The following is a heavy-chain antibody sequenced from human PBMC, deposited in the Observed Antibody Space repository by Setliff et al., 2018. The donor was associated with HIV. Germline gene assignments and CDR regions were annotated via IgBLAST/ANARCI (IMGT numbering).Heavy chain of an antibody. CDR2: LRGSGGST. D-gene: IGHD3-10*01. CDR3: AQAQTSVSGSYYQYLQH. V-gene: IGHV3-23*01. J-gene: IGHJ1*01. CDR1: ELTFSNYA. Sequence: SLRLSCAASELTFSNYAMTWVRQAPGKGLEWVSSLRGSGGSTYYADSVKGRFTISRDNPKNTLYLRMNSLRAEDTAVYYCAQAQTSVSGSYYQYLQHWGQGTLVTVSS.